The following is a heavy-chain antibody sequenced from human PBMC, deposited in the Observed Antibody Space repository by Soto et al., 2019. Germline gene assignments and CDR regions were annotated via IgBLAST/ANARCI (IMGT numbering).Heavy chain of an antibody. V-gene: IGHV3-30*18. Sequence: QVHLAESGGGVVQPGRSLRLSCLASGFTFTTYSIHWLRQAPGKGLEWVSVIGSDGTIKYYADSVKGRFTASRDNFKNTVFLQMNSLTTEDTSVYYCAKEHSNDTWFFDFWGRGTLVTVFS. J-gene: IGHJ2*01. CDR1: GFTFTTYS. D-gene: IGHD3-22*01. CDR2: IGSDGTIK. CDR3: AKEHSNDTWFFDF.